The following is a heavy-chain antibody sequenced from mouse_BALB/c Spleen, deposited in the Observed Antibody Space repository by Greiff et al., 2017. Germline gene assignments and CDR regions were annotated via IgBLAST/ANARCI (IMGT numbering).Heavy chain of an antibody. D-gene: IGHD2-1*01. CDR1: GFSLTSYG. CDR3: ALSYGNYLRFAY. Sequence: VKLQESGPGLVAPSQSLSITCTVSGFSLTSYGVHWVRQPPGKGLEWLGVIWAGGSTNYNSALKSRLSISKDNSKSQVFLKMNSLQTDDTARYYCALSYGNYLRFAYWGQGTLVTVSA. CDR2: IWAGGST. V-gene: IGHV2-9*02. J-gene: IGHJ3*01.